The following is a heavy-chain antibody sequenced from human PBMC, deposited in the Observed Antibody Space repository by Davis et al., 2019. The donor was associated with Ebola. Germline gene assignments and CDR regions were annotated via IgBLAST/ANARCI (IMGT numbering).Heavy chain of an antibody. CDR1: GFTFSSYA. V-gene: IGHV3-30-3*01. D-gene: IGHD6-19*01. J-gene: IGHJ6*03. CDR2: ISYDGSNK. Sequence: PGGSLRLSCAASGFTFSSYAMHWVRQAPGKGLEWVAVISYDGSNKYYADSVKGRFTISRDNSKNTLYLQMNSLRAEDTAVYYCARDGAGPPVAGISSYDYYYYYYMDVWGKGTTVTVSS. CDR3: ARDGAGPPVAGISSYDYYYYYYMDV.